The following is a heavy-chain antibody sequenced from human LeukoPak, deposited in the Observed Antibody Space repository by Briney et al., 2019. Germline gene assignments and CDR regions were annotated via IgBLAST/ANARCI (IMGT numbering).Heavy chain of an antibody. CDR1: GGSISSSSYY. D-gene: IGHD2-15*01. CDR2: IYYSGST. J-gene: IGHJ4*02. Sequence: SETLSLTCTVSGGSISSSSYYWGWIRQPPGKGLEWIGSIYYSGSTYYNPSLKSRVTISVDTSKNQFSLKLSSVTAADTAVYYCARDRGVAYCSGGSCLTPPYDYWGQGTLVTVSS. V-gene: IGHV4-39*02. CDR3: ARDRGVAYCSGGSCLTPPYDY.